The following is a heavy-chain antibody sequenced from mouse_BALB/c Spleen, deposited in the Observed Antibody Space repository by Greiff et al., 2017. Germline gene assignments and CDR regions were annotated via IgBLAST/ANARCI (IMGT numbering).Heavy chain of an antibody. J-gene: IGHJ2*01. Sequence: VKLMESGAELARPGASVKMSCKASGYTFTSYTMHWVKQRPGQGLEWIGYINPSSGYTNYNQKFKDKATLTADKSSSTAYMQLSSLTSEDAAVYCWARYYGSSSGDYFDYWGQGTTLTVSS. CDR3: ARYYGSSSGDYFDY. V-gene: IGHV1-4*01. CDR2: INPSSGYT. D-gene: IGHD1-1*01. CDR1: GYTFTSYT.